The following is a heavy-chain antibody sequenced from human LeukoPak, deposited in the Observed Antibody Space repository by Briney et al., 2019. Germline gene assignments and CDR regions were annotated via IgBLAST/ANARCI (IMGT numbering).Heavy chain of an antibody. CDR2: INPNSGGT. D-gene: IGHD6-13*01. Sequence: GASVKVSCKASGYTFTGYYMHWVRQAPGQGLEWVGWINPNSGGTNYAQKFQGRVTMTRDTSINTAYMELSRLRSDDTAVYYCARLDRGPSSGYSSIWYNWFDPWGQGTLVTVPS. V-gene: IGHV1-2*02. CDR1: GYTFTGYY. CDR3: ARLDRGPSSGYSSIWYNWFDP. J-gene: IGHJ5*02.